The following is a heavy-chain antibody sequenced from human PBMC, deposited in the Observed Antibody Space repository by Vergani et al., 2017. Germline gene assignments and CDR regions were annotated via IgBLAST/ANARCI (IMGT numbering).Heavy chain of an antibody. V-gene: IGHV4-59*01. J-gene: IGHJ4*02. D-gene: IGHD6-25*01. CDR1: GGSISSYY. CDR3: ARGVGSFDY. CDR2: IYYSGIT. Sequence: QVQLQQWGAGLLKPSETLSLTCAVSGGSISSYYWSWIRQPPGKGLEWIGYIYYSGITNYNPSLKNRVTISVDTSKNQFSLRLSSVTAADTAVYYCARGVGSFDYWGQGTLVTVSS.